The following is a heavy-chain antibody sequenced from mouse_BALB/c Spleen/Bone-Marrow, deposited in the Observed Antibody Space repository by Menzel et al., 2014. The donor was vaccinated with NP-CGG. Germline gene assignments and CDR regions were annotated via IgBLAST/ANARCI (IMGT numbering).Heavy chain of an antibody. CDR3: TREGDCPFAY. D-gene: IGHD2-13*01. J-gene: IGHJ3*01. V-gene: IGHV1S81*02. CDR1: GYTFTSYY. CDR2: INPSNGGT. Sequence: VQLQQSGAELVKPGASVKLSCKASGYTFTSYYMYWVKQRPGQGLEWIGEINPSNGGTNFNEKFKSKATLTVDKSSSTAYRQLSSLTSEDSAVYYCTREGDCPFAYWGQGTLVTVSA.